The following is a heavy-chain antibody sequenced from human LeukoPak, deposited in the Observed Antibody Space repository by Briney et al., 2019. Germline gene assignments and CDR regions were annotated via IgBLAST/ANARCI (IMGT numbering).Heavy chain of an antibody. CDR2: ISYSGST. J-gene: IGHJ4*02. V-gene: IGHV4-59*08. CDR3: ARHAAGTTYDY. D-gene: IGHD4-17*01. CDR1: GGSISSYY. Sequence: PAETLSLTCTVSGGSISSYYWSWIRQPPGKGLEWIDYISYSGSTNYNSSLKSRVTMSVDTSKNQFSLILSSVTAAETAFYYCARHAAGTTYDYWGQGILVTVSS.